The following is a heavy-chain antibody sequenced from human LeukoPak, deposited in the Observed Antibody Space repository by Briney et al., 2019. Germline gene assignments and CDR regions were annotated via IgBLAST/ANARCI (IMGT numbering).Heavy chain of an antibody. V-gene: IGHV3-21*01. J-gene: IGHJ4*02. CDR3: VCDYNRKSGY. CDR2: ITSISADR. D-gene: IGHD4-11*01. Sequence: VSSITSISADRYYAASVRGRFTISRDNAKNSLFLQMNSLRNEDTAVYYCVCDYNRKSGYWGQGTLVTVSS.